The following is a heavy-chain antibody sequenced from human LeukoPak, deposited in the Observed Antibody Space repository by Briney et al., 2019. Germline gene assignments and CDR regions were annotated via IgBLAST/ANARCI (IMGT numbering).Heavy chain of an antibody. CDR3: ARIPYDSSSYYDY. D-gene: IGHD3-22*01. J-gene: IGHJ4*02. Sequence: PGGSLRLSCAASVFTFDDYGMSWVRQARGKGLEWVSGINWNGGSTGYADSVKGRFTISRDNAKNSLYLQMNSLRAEDTALYYCARIPYDSSSYYDYWGQGTLVTVSS. CDR1: VFTFDDYG. V-gene: IGHV3-20*04. CDR2: INWNGGST.